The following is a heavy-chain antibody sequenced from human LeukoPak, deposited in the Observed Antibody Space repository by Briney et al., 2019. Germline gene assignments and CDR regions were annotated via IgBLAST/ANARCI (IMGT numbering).Heavy chain of an antibody. Sequence: GGSLGLSCAASGFIFRSYGMHWVRQAPGSGLEWVAFIRYDGENKDYVDSVKGRFTISRDNSKNTLFLQMDTLRVDDTAIYYCVKEPYSGDFAEYFHHWGQGTRVIVSS. CDR3: VKEPYSGDFAEYFHH. CDR2: IRYDGENK. J-gene: IGHJ1*01. D-gene: IGHD4-17*01. V-gene: IGHV3-30*02. CDR1: GFIFRSYG.